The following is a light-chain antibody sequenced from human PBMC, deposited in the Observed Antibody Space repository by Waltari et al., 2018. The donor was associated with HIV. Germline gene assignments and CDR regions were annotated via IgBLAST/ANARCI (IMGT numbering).Light chain of an antibody. V-gene: IGKV4-1*01. CDR1: QSVTYNSNKKSF. CDR3: QQYYSTPKT. CDR2: WAS. Sequence: IVLTQSPDSLALSLGERATINCKFSQSVTYNSNKKSFLSWYQHKPGQAPKLLFYWASTRESGVPDRFSGNGSGTDFTLTIDSLQTEDVALYYCQQYYSTPKTFGLGTKVEI. J-gene: IGKJ1*01.